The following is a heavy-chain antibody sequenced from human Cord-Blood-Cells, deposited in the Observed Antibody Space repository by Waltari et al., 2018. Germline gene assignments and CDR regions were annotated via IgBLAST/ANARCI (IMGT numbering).Heavy chain of an antibody. J-gene: IGHJ4*02. V-gene: IGHV3-21*01. CDR1: GFTFSSTS. Sequence: EVQLVESGGGLVKPGGYLRPSCAASGFTFSSTSMNWVRQAPGKGLEWVSSISSSSSYIYYADSVKGRFTISRDNAKNSLYLQMNSLRAEDTAVYYCARGGAAADDFDYWGQGTLVTVSS. CDR2: ISSSSSYI. CDR3: ARGGAAADDFDY. D-gene: IGHD6-13*01.